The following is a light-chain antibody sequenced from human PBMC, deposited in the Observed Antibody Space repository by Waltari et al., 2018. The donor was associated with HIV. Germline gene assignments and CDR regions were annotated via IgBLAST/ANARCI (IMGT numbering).Light chain of an antibody. CDR3: LQHHSSPPT. CDR1: QGITND. V-gene: IGKV1-17*01. Sequence: DIQMTQSPSSLSASVGDRVTITCRTSQGITNDLSWYQQKPGKAPKRLIYAASSLQSGVPSTFSGGGSGTEFTLTISSLQPEDFATYYCLQHHSSPPTFGQGTKVEIK. J-gene: IGKJ1*01. CDR2: AAS.